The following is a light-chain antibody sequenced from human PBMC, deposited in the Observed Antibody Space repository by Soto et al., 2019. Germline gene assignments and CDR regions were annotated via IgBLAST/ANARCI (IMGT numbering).Light chain of an antibody. V-gene: IGKV1-39*01. CDR2: AAS. CDR3: QQSYSTTHT. J-gene: IGKJ1*01. CDR1: QSIRSY. Sequence: DIQMTQSPSSLSASVGDRVTITCRASQSIRSYLNWYQQKRGKAPKLXIYAASSLQSGVPSRFSGSGSGTDFTLTISSLQPEDFATYYCQQSYSTTHTFGQGTKVDIK.